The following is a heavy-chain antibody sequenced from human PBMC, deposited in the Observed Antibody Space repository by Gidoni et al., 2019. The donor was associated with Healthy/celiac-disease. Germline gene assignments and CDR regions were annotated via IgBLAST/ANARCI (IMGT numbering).Heavy chain of an antibody. CDR3: AKDLRRYYYYGMDV. CDR2: ISWDGGST. Sequence: EVQLVESGGVVVQPGGSLRLSCAASGFTFADYAMHWVRQAPGKGLEWVSLISWDGGSTYYADSVKGRFTISRDNSKNSLYLQMNSLRAEDTALYYCAKDLRRYYYYGMDVWGQGTTVTVSS. J-gene: IGHJ6*02. V-gene: IGHV3-43D*03. CDR1: GFTFADYA.